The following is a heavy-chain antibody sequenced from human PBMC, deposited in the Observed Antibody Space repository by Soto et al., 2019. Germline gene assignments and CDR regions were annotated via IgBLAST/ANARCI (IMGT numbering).Heavy chain of an antibody. CDR3: ASVATMIVVVTDDAFDI. Sequence: PGESLKISCKGSGYSFTSYWIGWVRQMPGKGLEWMGIIYPGDSDTRYSPSFQGQVTISADKSISTAYLQWSSLKASDTAMYYCASVATMIVVVTDDAFDIWGQGTMVTVSS. CDR2: IYPGDSDT. CDR1: GYSFTSYW. V-gene: IGHV5-51*01. J-gene: IGHJ3*02. D-gene: IGHD3-22*01.